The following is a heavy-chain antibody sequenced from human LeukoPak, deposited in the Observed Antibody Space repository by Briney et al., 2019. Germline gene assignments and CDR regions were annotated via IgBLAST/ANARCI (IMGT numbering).Heavy chain of an antibody. CDR1: GFTVSSNY. J-gene: IGHJ4*02. Sequence: GGSLRLSCAASGFTVSSNYMSWVRQAPGKGLEWVSVIYSGGSTYYADSVKGRFTISRDNSKNTLHLQMNSLRAEDTAVYYCARDFFTGRTFDYWGQGTLVTVSS. CDR3: ARDFFTGRTFDY. V-gene: IGHV3-53*01. D-gene: IGHD3-10*01. CDR2: IYSGGST.